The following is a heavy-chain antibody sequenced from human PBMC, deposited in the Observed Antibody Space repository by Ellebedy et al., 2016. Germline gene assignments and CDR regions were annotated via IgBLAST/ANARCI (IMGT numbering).Heavy chain of an antibody. CDR1: DGSIDSSY. CDR2: IYYTGST. V-gene: IGHV4-59*12. CDR3: ARDQTDAWGSYRPNWFGP. J-gene: IGHJ5*02. Sequence: SETLSLTXTVSDGSIDSSYWSWIRQPPGERPEWIGHIYYTGSTKYKVSLKSRVTISVDRSKNQVSLRLTAVTAADTAMYYCARDQTDAWGSYRPNWFGPWGQGILVTVSS. D-gene: IGHD3-16*02.